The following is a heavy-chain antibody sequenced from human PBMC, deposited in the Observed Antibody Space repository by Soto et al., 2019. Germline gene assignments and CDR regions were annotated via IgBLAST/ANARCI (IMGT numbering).Heavy chain of an antibody. D-gene: IGHD6-13*01. V-gene: IGHV2-5*02. Sequence: QITLKESGPTLVKPTQTLTLTCTFSGFSLSTSGVGVGWIRQPPGKALEWLALLYWDDDKRYSPSLKSRLTITKDASKNQVVLTMPHMDTVDTATYYCAHRRVGLAAGGSDYWGQGTLVTFSS. CDR1: GFSLSTSGVG. J-gene: IGHJ4*02. CDR3: AHRRVGLAAGGSDY. CDR2: LYWDDDK.